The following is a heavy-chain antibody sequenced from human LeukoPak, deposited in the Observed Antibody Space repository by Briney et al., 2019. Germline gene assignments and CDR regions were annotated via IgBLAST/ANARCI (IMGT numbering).Heavy chain of an antibody. CDR3: AGAVDSSGYYRFFFDY. V-gene: IGHV3-11*01. CDR1: GFTFSDYY. J-gene: IGHJ4*02. CDR2: ISSSGSTI. Sequence: GGSLRLSCAASGFTFSDYYMSWIRQAPGKGLEWVSYISSSGSTIYYADSVKGRFTISRDNAKNSLYLQMNSLRAEDTAVYYCAGAVDSSGYYRFFFDYWGQGTLVTVSS. D-gene: IGHD3-22*01.